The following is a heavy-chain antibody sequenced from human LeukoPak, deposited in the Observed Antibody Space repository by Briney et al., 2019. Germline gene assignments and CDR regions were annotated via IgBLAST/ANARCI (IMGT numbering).Heavy chain of an antibody. D-gene: IGHD3-16*01. CDR2: IKEDGSVI. V-gene: IGHV3-7*01. J-gene: IGHJ4*02. Sequence: PGGSLRLSCGVSGFTFSHYWMSWVRQAPGKGLEWVANIKEDGSVIYYVDPVKGRFTISRDNGKNSVFLQMNSLRAEDTAVYYCAKGMTTFGNWGQGTLVTVSS. CDR3: AKGMTTFGN. CDR1: GFTFSHYW.